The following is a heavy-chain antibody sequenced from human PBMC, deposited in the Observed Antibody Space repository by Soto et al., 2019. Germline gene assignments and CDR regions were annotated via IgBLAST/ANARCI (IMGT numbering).Heavy chain of an antibody. J-gene: IGHJ4*02. V-gene: IGHV4-39*01. Sequence: QLQLQESGPGLVKPSETLSLSCSVSDDSINSDKYYWGWIRQPPGKGLEWIGSIYYHGNAYYNLSLQTRVTISLDKSKSQFSLKLNSMTAADSAVYFCARLEGLATISYYFDFWGPGALVTVSS. D-gene: IGHD3-9*01. CDR2: IYYHGNA. CDR3: ARLEGLATISYYFDF. CDR1: DDSINSDKYY.